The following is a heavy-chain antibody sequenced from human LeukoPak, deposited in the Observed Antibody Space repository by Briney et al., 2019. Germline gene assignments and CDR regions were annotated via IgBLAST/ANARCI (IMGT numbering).Heavy chain of an antibody. V-gene: IGHV4-59*10. CDR3: ARKDGGV. D-gene: IGHD5-24*01. Sequence: SETLSLTCAVYGGSFSGYYWSWIRQPPGKGLEWIGRIYTSGSTNYNPSLKSRVTMSVDTSNNQFSLKLTSVTAADTAVYYCARKDGGVWGQGTLVTVSS. CDR2: IYTSGST. J-gene: IGHJ4*02. CDR1: GGSFSGYY.